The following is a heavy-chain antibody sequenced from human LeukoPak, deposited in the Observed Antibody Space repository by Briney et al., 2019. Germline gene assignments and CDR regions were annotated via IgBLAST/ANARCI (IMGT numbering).Heavy chain of an antibody. J-gene: IGHJ4*02. CDR2: ISGTGGST. CDR3: ANGYSTAWYYFDY. V-gene: IGHV3-23*01. CDR1: GGSFSGYY. Sequence: PSETLSLTCAVYGGSFSGYYWSWIRQPPGKGLEWVSSISGTGGSTYYADSVKGRFTISRDNSRSTLYLQMNSLSTEDTAVYYCANGYSTAWYYFDYWGQGTLVTVSS. D-gene: IGHD6-19*01.